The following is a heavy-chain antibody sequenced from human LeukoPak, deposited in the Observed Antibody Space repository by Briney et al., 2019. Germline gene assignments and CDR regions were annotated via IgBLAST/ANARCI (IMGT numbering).Heavy chain of an antibody. J-gene: IGHJ4*02. V-gene: IGHV3-23*01. CDR3: AKVSVCYGCYLDY. Sequence: GGSLRLSCAASGYTFSSHGLTWVRQAPGKGLEWVSTINGAGDNPYYAETVKGRFTISRDNSKNTLYLQMHSLRAEDKAIYYCAKVSVCYGCYLDYWGQGPLVTVS. CDR1: GYTFSSHG. D-gene: IGHD3-16*01. CDR2: INGAGDNP.